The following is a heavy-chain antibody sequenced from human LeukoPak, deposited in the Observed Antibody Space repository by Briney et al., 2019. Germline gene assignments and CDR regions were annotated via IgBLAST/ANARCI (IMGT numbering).Heavy chain of an antibody. J-gene: IGHJ6*02. CDR1: GYTLTELS. CDR2: FDPEDGET. D-gene: IGHD6-13*01. Sequence: ASVKVSCKVSGYTLTELSMHWVRQAPGKGLEWMGGFDPEDGETIYAQKFQGRVTMTEDTSTDTAYMELSSLRSEDTAVYYGATVLSSSWYSGGMDVWGQGTTVTVSS. V-gene: IGHV1-24*01. CDR3: ATVLSSSWYSGGMDV.